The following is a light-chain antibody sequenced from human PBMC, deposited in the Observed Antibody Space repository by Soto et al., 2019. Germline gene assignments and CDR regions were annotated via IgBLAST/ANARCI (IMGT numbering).Light chain of an antibody. Sequence: DIQMTQSPSTLSGSVGDRVTITCRASQTISSWLAWYQQKPGKAPKLLIYNASTLKSGVPSRFSGSGSGTEFTLTISSLQPDDFATYYCQQSYSTPWTFGQGTRV. J-gene: IGKJ1*01. CDR2: NAS. CDR3: QQSYSTPWT. CDR1: QTISSW. V-gene: IGKV1-5*03.